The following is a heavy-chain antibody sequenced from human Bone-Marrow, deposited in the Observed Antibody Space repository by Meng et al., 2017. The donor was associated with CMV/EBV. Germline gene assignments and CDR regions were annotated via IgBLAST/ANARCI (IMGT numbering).Heavy chain of an antibody. V-gene: IGHV3-74*01. CDR2: ISSDGSIT. CDR3: ARDEVCSGSLDY. CDR1: GFTFRSYW. Sequence: GGSLRLSCAASGFTFRSYWIHWVRQVPGKGLVWVSHISSDGSITFYADSVRGRFTISRDNAKKTLYLQMNSLRVEDTAVYYCARDEVCSGSLDYWGQGTMVTGSS. J-gene: IGHJ4*03. D-gene: IGHD2-15*01.